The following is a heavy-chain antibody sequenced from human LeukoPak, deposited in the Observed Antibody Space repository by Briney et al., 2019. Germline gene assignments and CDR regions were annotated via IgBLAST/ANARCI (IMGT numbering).Heavy chain of an antibody. V-gene: IGHV3-15*01. J-gene: IGHJ4*02. D-gene: IGHD3-10*01. CDR2: IKSKTDGGKR. Sequence: SGGSLRLSCAASGFTFSNAWMSWVRQAPGKGLEWVGRIKSKTDGGKRDYAAPVKGRFTISRDDSENTLYLQMNSLKTEDTAVYYCTSYYYGSENYYDYWAQGTLVTVSS. CDR3: TSYYYGSENYYDY. CDR1: GFTFSNAW.